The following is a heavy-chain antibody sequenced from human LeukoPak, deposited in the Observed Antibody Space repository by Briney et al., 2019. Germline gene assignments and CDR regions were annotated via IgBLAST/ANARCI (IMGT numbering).Heavy chain of an antibody. Sequence: GASVKVSCKASGYTFTSYDINWVRQATGQGLEWMGWMNPNSGNTGYAQKFQGRVTITRNTSISTAYMELSSLRSEDTAVYYCARGLRYFDWLHSLVDVWGQGTTVTVSS. D-gene: IGHD3-9*01. J-gene: IGHJ6*02. CDR3: ARGLRYFDWLHSLVDV. CDR1: GYTFTSYD. V-gene: IGHV1-8*03. CDR2: MNPNSGNT.